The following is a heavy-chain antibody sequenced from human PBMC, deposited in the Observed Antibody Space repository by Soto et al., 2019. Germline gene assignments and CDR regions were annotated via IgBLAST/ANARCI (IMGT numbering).Heavy chain of an antibody. CDR3: ARVPYLVVPAAPMDY. D-gene: IGHD2-2*01. CDR1: GFTFSSYA. Sequence: VGSLRLSCAASGFTFSSYAMHWVRQAPGKGLEWVAVISYDGSNKYYADSVKGRFTISRDNSKNTLYLQMNSLRAEDTAVYYCARVPYLVVPAAPMDYWGQGTLVTVSS. V-gene: IGHV3-30-3*01. J-gene: IGHJ4*02. CDR2: ISYDGSNK.